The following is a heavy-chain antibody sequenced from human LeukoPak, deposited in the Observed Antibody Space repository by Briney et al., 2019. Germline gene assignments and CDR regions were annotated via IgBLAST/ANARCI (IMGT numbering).Heavy chain of an antibody. D-gene: IGHD2-15*01. CDR2: FSYSGST. V-gene: IGHV4-39*07. CDR1: GDSISSSSYY. CDR3: ARDRTVVVVVAATQAHWFDP. J-gene: IGHJ5*02. Sequence: SETLFLTCTVSGDSISSSSYYWGWIRQPPGKGLEWIGSFSYSGSTYYNPSLKSRVTISVDTSKNQFSLKLSSVTAADTAVYYCARDRTVVVVVAATQAHWFDPWGQGTLVTVSS.